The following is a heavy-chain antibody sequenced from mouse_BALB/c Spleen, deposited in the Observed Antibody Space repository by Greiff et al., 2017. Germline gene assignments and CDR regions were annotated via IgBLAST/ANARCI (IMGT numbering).Heavy chain of an antibody. Sequence: EVKLVESGGGLVQPGGSLKLSCAASGFTFSSYTMSWVRQTPEKRLEWVAYISNGGGSTYYPDTVKGRFTISRDNAKNTLYLQMSSLKSEDTAMYYCARSIYDGYYSWFAYWGQGTLVTVSA. V-gene: IGHV5-12-2*01. CDR2: ISNGGGST. CDR1: GFTFSSYT. CDR3: ARSIYDGYYSWFAY. D-gene: IGHD2-3*01. J-gene: IGHJ3*01.